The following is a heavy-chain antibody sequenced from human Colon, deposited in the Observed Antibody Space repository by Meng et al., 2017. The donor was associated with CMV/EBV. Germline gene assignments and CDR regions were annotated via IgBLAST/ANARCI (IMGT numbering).Heavy chain of an antibody. V-gene: IGHV1-18*01. J-gene: IGHJ4*02. CDR2: ISAYNGDT. Sequence: QAQLVQSGDAVKKPGDSVKVSCKTSGYTFSNYGITWVRQAPGQGLEWMGWISAYNGDTNYEQKFQGRVTMTTDRSTSTAYMELRSLRSDDTAVYYCARGMGGLGYYFDSWGQGTLVTVSS. CDR3: ARGMGGLGYYFDS. D-gene: IGHD3-16*01. CDR1: GYTFSNYG.